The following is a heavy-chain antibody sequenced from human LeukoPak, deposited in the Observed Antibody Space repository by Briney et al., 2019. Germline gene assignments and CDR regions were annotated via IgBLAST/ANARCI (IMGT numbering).Heavy chain of an antibody. CDR2: ISGSGGST. Sequence: GGSLRLSRAASGFTFSSYAMSWVRQAPGKGLEWVSAISGSGGSTYYADSVKGRFTISRDNSKNTLYLQMNSLRAEDTAVYYCAKSMDSARALYDAFDIWGQGTMVTVSS. J-gene: IGHJ3*02. CDR1: GFTFSSYA. V-gene: IGHV3-23*01. D-gene: IGHD3/OR15-3a*01. CDR3: AKSMDSARALYDAFDI.